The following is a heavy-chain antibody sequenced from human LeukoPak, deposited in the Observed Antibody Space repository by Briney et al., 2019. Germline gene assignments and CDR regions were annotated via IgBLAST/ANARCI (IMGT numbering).Heavy chain of an antibody. Sequence: SETLSLTCAVYGGSFSGYYWSWIRQPPGKGLEWIGEINHSGSTNYNPSLKSRVTIPVDTSKNQFSQKLSSVTAADTAVYYCARGLGPAAAVDYWGQGTLVTVSS. CDR1: GGSFSGYY. CDR2: INHSGST. D-gene: IGHD2-2*01. J-gene: IGHJ4*02. V-gene: IGHV4-34*01. CDR3: ARGLGPAAAVDY.